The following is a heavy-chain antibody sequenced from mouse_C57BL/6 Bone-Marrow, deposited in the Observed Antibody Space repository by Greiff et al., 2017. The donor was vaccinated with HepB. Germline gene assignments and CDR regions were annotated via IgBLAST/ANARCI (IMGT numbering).Heavy chain of an antibody. V-gene: IGHV5-4*01. CDR1: GFTFSSYA. J-gene: IGHJ4*01. Sequence: EVKLVESGGGLVKPGGSLKLSCAASGFTFSSYAMSWVRQTPEKRLEWVATISDGGSYTYYPDNVKGRFTISRDNAKNNLYLQMSHLKSEDTAMYYCAIDLGRAFYAMDYWGQGTSVTVSS. D-gene: IGHD3-3*01. CDR2: ISDGGSYT. CDR3: AIDLGRAFYAMDY.